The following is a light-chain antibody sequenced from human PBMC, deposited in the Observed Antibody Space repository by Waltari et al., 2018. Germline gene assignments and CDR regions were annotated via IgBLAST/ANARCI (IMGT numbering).Light chain of an antibody. CDR2: DAS. CDR3: QQYGFSPLT. V-gene: IGKV3-20*01. J-gene: IGKJ4*01. CDR1: QSVTSNY. Sequence: EIVLTQSPGTLSLYPGERATLSCRASQSVTSNYLGCYQQKPGQAPRLLIYDASNRATGVPDRFSGSGSGTDFALTISRLEPEDFAVYYCQQYGFSPLTFGGGTKVEIK.